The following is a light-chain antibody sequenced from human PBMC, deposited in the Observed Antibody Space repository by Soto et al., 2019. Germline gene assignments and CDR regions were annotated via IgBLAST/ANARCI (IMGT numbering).Light chain of an antibody. V-gene: IGLV2-23*01. Sequence: QSALTQPASVSGSPGQSITISCTGTSSDVGSYNLVSWYQQRPGKPPKHMIYEGSKRPSGVSNRFSGSKSGNTASLTISGLQAEDEADYYCCSYAGSSTYVFGTGTKLTVL. CDR1: SSDVGSYNL. CDR3: CSYAGSSTYV. CDR2: EGS. J-gene: IGLJ1*01.